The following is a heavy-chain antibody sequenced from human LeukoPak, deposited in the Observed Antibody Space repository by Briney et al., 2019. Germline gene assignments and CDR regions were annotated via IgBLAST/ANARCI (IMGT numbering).Heavy chain of an antibody. CDR3: ARDFWGGYYYFDY. V-gene: IGHV4-39*07. CDR1: GGSISSSSYY. CDR2: IYYSGST. Sequence: SSETLSLTCTVSGGSISSSSYYWGWIRQPPGKGLEWIGSIYYSGSTYYNPSLKSRVTISVDTSKNQFSLKLSSVTAADTAVYYCARDFWGGYYYFDYWGQGTLVTVSS. J-gene: IGHJ4*02. D-gene: IGHD3-3*01.